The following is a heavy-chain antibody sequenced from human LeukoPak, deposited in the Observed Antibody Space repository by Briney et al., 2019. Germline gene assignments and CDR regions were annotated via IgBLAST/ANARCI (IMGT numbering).Heavy chain of an antibody. J-gene: IGHJ4*02. CDR2: INHSGST. D-gene: IGHD6-13*01. Sequence: SETLSLTCAVYGGSFSGYNWSWIRQPPGKGLEWIGEINHSGSTNYNPSLKSRVTISVDTSKNQFSLKLSSVTAADTAVYYCASGAAADLYWGQGTLVTVSS. V-gene: IGHV4-34*01. CDR1: GGSFSGYN. CDR3: ASGAAADLY.